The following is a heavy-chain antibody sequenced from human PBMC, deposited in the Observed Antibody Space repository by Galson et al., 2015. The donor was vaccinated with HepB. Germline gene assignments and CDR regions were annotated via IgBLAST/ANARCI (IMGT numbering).Heavy chain of an antibody. CDR3: ARVFGSSNPYYFDY. J-gene: IGHJ4*02. V-gene: IGHV3-48*02. D-gene: IGHD1-26*01. CDR2: ISSSSSII. CDR1: GFTFSSYS. Sequence: SLRLSCAASGFTFSSYSMNWVRQAPGKGLEWVSYISSSSSIIYYADSVKGRFTISRDNAKNSLYLQMNSLRDEDTAVYCCARVFGSSNPYYFDYWGQGTLVTVSS.